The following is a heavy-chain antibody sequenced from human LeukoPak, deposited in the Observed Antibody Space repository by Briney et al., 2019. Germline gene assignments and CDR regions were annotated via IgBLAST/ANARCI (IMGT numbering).Heavy chain of an antibody. CDR2: IYYSGGT. D-gene: IGHD6-19*01. CDR3: ARAGRNGWIGPFDY. CDR1: GVSLSSYY. Sequence: PSETLSLTCAVSGVSLSSYYCSWIGQPPPPGLEWIGYIYYSGGTNYNPSLKSRVTISVDTSKNQLSLRLSSVTAADTAVYYCARAGRNGWIGPFDYWGQGTLVTVSS. J-gene: IGHJ4*02. V-gene: IGHV4-59*01.